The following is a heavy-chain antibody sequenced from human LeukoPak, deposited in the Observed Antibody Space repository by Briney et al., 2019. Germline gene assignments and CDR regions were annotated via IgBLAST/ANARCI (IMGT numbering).Heavy chain of an antibody. V-gene: IGHV4-39*01. J-gene: IGHJ4*02. D-gene: IGHD3-10*01. Sequence: SETLSLTCTVSGGSISSSSYYWGWIRQPPGKGLEWIGSIYYSGSTYYNPSLKSRVTISVDTSKNQFSLKLSSVTAADTAVYYCANDHGSGSRWGQGTLVTVSS. CDR3: ANDHGSGSR. CDR1: GGSISSSSYY. CDR2: IYYSGST.